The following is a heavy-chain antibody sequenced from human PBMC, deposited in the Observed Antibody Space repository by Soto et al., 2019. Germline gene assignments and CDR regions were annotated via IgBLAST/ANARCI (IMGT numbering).Heavy chain of an antibody. V-gene: IGHV3-33*01. CDR3: ASSIN. CDR2: IWYDGSNK. CDR1: GFPFSSYG. Sequence: GGSLRLSCAASGFPFSSYGMHWVRQAPGKGLDWVGVIWYDGSNKDYAESVKGRFTISRDNSKNTLYLQMNSLRADDTAVYYCASSINWGQGTLVTVSS. J-gene: IGHJ4*02.